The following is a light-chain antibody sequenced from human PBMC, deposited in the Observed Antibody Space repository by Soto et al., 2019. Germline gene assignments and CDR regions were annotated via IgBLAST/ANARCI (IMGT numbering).Light chain of an antibody. Sequence: QLVLTQPPSVSGAPGQRVTISCTGSSSNIGAGSDVHWYQRFAETAPKLIIYGNNNRPSGVPDRFSGSKSDTSASLAITGLQSEDEADYFCQSFDNSLSGVVFGGGTKLTVL. J-gene: IGLJ3*02. CDR1: SSNIGAGSD. CDR2: GNN. CDR3: QSFDNSLSGVV. V-gene: IGLV1-40*01.